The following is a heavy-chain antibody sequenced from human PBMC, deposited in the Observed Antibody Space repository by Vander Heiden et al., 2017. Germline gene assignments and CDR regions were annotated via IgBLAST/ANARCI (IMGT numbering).Heavy chain of an antibody. CDR3: AKERYYYDSSGYSYYFDY. J-gene: IGHJ4*02. CDR2: ISYDGSNK. Sequence: QVPLVESGGGVVQPGRSLRLSCAASGFTFSSHGMHWVRQAPGKGLEWVAVISYDGSNKYYADSVKGRFTISRDNSKNTLYLQMNSLRAEDTAVYYCAKERYYYDSSGYSYYFDYWGQGTLVTVSS. V-gene: IGHV3-30*18. CDR1: GFTFSSHG. D-gene: IGHD3-22*01.